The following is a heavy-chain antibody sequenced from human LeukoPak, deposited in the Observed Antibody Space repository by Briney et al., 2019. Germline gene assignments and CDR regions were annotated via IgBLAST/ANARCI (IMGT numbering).Heavy chain of an antibody. CDR2: ISSSSSTI. V-gene: IGHV3-48*01. Sequence: PEGSLRLSCAASGFTFSSYSMNWVRQAPGKGLEWVSYISSSSSTIYYADSVKGRFTISRDNYKNSLYLQMNSLRAEDTAVYYCARGEEVEMATISLDYWGQGTLVTVSS. CDR3: ARGEEVEMATISLDY. D-gene: IGHD5-24*01. J-gene: IGHJ4*02. CDR1: GFTFSSYS.